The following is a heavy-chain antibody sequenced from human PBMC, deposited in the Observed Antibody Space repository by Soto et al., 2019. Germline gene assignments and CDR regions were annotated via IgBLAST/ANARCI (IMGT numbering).Heavy chain of an antibody. CDR2: TRKKANSYTT. V-gene: IGHV3-72*01. J-gene: IGHJ2*01. CDR1: GFTFSDHY. D-gene: IGHD4-17*01. CDR3: ARVSSVTTFYFDV. Sequence: EVHLVESGGGLVQPGGSLRLTCAASGFTFSDHYMDWVRQAPGKGLEWVGRTRKKANSYTTEYAASVKGRFTISRDESKNSLYLQMNSLNTEDTAVYYCARVSSVTTFYFDVWGRGTLVTVSS.